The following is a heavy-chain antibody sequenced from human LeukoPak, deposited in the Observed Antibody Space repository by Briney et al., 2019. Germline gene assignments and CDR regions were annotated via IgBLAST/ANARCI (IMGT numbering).Heavy chain of an antibody. V-gene: IGHV3-33*01. CDR3: ARVWTSGSSGDY. CDR2: IYYDGSNK. J-gene: IGHJ4*02. D-gene: IGHD3-10*01. Sequence: GRSLRLSCAASGFKFSNFGMHWIRQAPGKGLEWVSVIYYDGSNKHYADSVKGRFTISKDNSKNMLYLQMNGLRAEDTAVYYCARVWTSGSSGDYWGQGTLVTVSS. CDR1: GFKFSNFG.